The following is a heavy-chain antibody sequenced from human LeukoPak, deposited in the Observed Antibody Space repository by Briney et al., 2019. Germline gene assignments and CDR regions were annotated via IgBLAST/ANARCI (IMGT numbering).Heavy chain of an antibody. J-gene: IGHJ5*02. CDR2: ISAYNGNT. Sequence: ASVKVSCTASGYTFTSYGISWVRQAPGQGLEWMGWISAYNGNTNYAQKLQGRVTMTIDTSTSTAYMELRSLRSDDTAVYYCARVGKGATTGRWIWFDPWGQGTLVTVSP. CDR1: GYTFTSYG. V-gene: IGHV1-18*01. D-gene: IGHD1-26*01. CDR3: ARVGKGATTGRWIWFDP.